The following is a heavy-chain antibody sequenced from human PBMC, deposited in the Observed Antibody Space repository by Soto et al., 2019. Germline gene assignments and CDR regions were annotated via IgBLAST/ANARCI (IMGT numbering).Heavy chain of an antibody. J-gene: IGHJ6*02. CDR1: GCSFTTYW. D-gene: IGHD2-2*01. V-gene: IGHV5-51*01. CDR3: ARGKYCSSTGCYPYYYYGMDV. Sequence: GASLKIWCXGSGCSFTTYWVGWVRQMPGKGLEWMGITYPGDSDTRYTPSFQGQVTISADKSISTAYLQWSSLKASDTALYYCARGKYCSSTGCYPYYYYGMDVWGQGTTVTVSS. CDR2: TYPGDSDT.